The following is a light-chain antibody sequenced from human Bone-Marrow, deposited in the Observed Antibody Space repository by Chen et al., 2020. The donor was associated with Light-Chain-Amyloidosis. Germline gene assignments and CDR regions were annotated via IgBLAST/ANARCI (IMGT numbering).Light chain of an antibody. CDR2: EVN. Sequence: QSALTQPASVSGSPGQSITISCTGTSSDVGGDNHVSWYQQHPDKAPKLIIYEVNNRPSWVPDRFSGSKSDNTASLTISGLQTEDEADYFCSSYTITNTLVFGSGTRVTVL. CDR1: SSDVGGDNH. CDR3: SSYTITNTLV. V-gene: IGLV2-14*01. J-gene: IGLJ1*01.